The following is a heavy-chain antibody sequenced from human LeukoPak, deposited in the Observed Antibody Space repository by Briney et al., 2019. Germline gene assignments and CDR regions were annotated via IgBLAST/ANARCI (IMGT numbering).Heavy chain of an antibody. CDR2: INPNSSGT. V-gene: IGHV1-2*06. D-gene: IGHD1-26*01. J-gene: IGHJ4*02. CDR3: ARGSGSYGGY. Sequence: ASVKVSCKASGHTFTGYYMHWVRQAPGQGLEWIGRINPNSSGTNYAQKFQGRVTMTRDTSISTAYMELSRLRSDDTAVYYCARGSGSYGGYWGQGTLVTVSS. CDR1: GHTFTGYY.